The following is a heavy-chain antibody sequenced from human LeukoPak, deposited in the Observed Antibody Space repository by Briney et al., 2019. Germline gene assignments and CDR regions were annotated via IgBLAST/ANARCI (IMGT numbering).Heavy chain of an antibody. J-gene: IGHJ6*03. V-gene: IGHV4-39*01. CDR3: ARFYTTSQYGSGYMDV. Sequence: SATLSLTCTVSGGSISSSSYYWGWIRQPPGKGLEWIGSMSYSGSTYYNPSLKSRVTIAVDTSKTQFSLKLSSVTAADTAVYYCARFYTTSQYGSGYMDVWGKGTTVTVSS. CDR2: MSYSGST. D-gene: IGHD3-10*01. CDR1: GGSISSSSYY.